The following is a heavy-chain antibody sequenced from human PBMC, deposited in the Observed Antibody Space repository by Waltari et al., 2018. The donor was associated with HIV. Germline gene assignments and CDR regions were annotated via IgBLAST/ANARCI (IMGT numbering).Heavy chain of an antibody. CDR2: MYYSGST. J-gene: IGHJ3*02. V-gene: IGHV4-39*01. Sequence: QLQLQESGPGLVKPSETLSLTCTVSGGSISSSSYYWGWIRQPPGKGLEWIGRMYYSGSTYYNPSCRSRVTISVDTSKNQFSLKLSSVTAADTAVYYCARPGRRGGDYDHAFDIWGQGTMVTVSS. CDR3: ARPGRRGGDYDHAFDI. D-gene: IGHD4-17*01. CDR1: GGSISSSSYY.